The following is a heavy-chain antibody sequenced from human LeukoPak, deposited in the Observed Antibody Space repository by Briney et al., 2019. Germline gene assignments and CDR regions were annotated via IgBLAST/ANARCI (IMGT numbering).Heavy chain of an antibody. V-gene: IGHV1-46*01. CDR1: GYTFTSYY. Sequence: ASVKVSCKASGYTFTSYYIHWVRQAPGQGLEWMGIINPSGGRTSYTQNFQGRVAVTRDTSTSTIYVDLSSLTSEDTAVYYCAGTAGYSYGRIDYWGQGTLVTVSS. D-gene: IGHD5-18*01. CDR3: AGTAGYSYGRIDY. CDR2: INPSGGRT. J-gene: IGHJ4*02.